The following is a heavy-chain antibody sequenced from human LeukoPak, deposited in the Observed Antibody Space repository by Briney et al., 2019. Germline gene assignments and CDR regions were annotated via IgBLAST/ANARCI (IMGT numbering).Heavy chain of an antibody. D-gene: IGHD2-15*01. V-gene: IGHV4-61*01. J-gene: IGHJ4*02. Sequence: PSETLSLTCTVSGGSVSSGSYYWSWIRQPPGKGLEWIGYIYYSGSTNYNPSLKSQVTISVDTSKNQFSLKLSSVTAADTAVYYCARDRSCSGGSCYSDYWGQGTLVTVSS. CDR1: GGSVSSGSYY. CDR3: ARDRSCSGGSCYSDY. CDR2: IYYSGST.